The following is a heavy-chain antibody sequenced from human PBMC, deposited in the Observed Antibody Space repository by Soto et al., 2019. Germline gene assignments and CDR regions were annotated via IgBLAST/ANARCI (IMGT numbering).Heavy chain of an antibody. J-gene: IGHJ5*02. V-gene: IGHV3-48*02. CDR3: VRARPSCGGDCLPLDR. D-gene: IGHD2-21*02. Sequence: PGGSLRLSCAASGFTFSNFNMNWVRQAPGQGLEWVSYISSSGSEIYYADSVKGRFSISRDNADKSLYLQMNSLRDEDTAVYHCVRARPSCGGDCLPLDRRGQGTLVTVSS. CDR2: ISSSGSEI. CDR1: GFTFSNFN.